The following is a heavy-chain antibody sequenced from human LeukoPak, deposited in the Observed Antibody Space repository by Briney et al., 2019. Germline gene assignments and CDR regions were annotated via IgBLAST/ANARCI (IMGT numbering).Heavy chain of an antibody. CDR1: GGSISSGGYS. J-gene: IGHJ5*02. CDR2: IYHSGST. D-gene: IGHD6-13*01. V-gene: IGHV4-30-2*01. CDR3: ARADQTAAAGHWFDP. Sequence: PSETLSLTCAVSGGSISSGGYSWSWIRQPPGKGLEWIGYIYHSGSTYYNPSLKSRVTISVDRSKNQFSLKLSSVTAADTAVYYCARADQTAAAGHWFDPWGQGTLVTVSS.